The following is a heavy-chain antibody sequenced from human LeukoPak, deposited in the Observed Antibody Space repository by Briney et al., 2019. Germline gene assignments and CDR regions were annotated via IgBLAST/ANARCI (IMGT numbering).Heavy chain of an antibody. CDR2: ISYDGSNK. CDR3: ASVYYDFWSGYY. V-gene: IGHV3-30*04. Sequence: GGSLRLSCAASGFTFSSYAMHWVRQAPGKGLEWVAVISYDGSNKYYADSVKGRFTISRDNSKNTLYLQMNSLRAEDTAVYYCASVYYDFWSGYYWGQGTLVTVSS. J-gene: IGHJ4*02. D-gene: IGHD3-3*01. CDR1: GFTFSSYA.